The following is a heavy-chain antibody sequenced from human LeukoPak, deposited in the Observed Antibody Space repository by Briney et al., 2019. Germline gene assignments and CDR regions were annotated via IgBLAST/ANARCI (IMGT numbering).Heavy chain of an antibody. J-gene: IGHJ4*02. CDR2: FSRSGPDT. Sequence: QPGGSLRLSCAASGFTFSNSAMSWVRQAPGKGPEWVSTFSRSGPDTYYADSVKGRFTIFRDNSKNTLYLQMSSLRAEDTAVYYCAKGSLGSWYYFDYWGQGTLVTVSS. CDR1: GFTFSNSA. D-gene: IGHD6-13*01. V-gene: IGHV3-23*01. CDR3: AKGSLGSWYYFDY.